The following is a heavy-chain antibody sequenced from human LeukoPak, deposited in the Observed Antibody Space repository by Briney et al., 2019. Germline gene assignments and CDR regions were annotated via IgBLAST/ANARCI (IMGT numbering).Heavy chain of an antibody. Sequence: GGSLRLSCAASGFTFSSYWMSWVRQAPGKGLEWVANIKQDGSEKYYVDSVKGRFTISRDNAKNSLYLQMNSLRAEDTAVYYCARDAPTVTKAAGAFDIWGQGTMVTVSS. D-gene: IGHD4-17*01. J-gene: IGHJ3*02. CDR1: GFTFSSYW. V-gene: IGHV3-7*01. CDR2: IKQDGSEK. CDR3: ARDAPTVTKAAGAFDI.